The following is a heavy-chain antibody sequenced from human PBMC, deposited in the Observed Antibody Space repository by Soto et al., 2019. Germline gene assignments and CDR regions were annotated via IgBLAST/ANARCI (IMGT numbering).Heavy chain of an antibody. J-gene: IGHJ5*02. CDR2: IHSSGST. CDR1: GGSISNYF. Sequence: QVQLQESGPGLVKPSETLSLTCTVSGGSISNYFWSWIRQPPGKGLEWIGYIHSSGSTNYNPSLKSRVTISVDTSKNQVSLRLSSVTAADTAIYYCARGFAVGVRTWLDPWGQGTLVTVSS. V-gene: IGHV4-59*01. D-gene: IGHD2-15*01. CDR3: ARGFAVGVRTWLDP.